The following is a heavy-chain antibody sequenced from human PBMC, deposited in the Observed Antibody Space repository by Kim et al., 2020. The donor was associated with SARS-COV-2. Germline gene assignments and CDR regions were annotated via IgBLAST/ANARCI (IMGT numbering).Heavy chain of an antibody. CDR2: SST. CDR3: ARPGEGAFDI. Sequence: SSTDYIDSVKGRFTVSRDNANVSLHLQLNSLRVGDSAVYYCARPGEGAFDIWGQGTLVTVSS. D-gene: IGHD4-17*01. J-gene: IGHJ3*02. V-gene: IGHV3-11*06.